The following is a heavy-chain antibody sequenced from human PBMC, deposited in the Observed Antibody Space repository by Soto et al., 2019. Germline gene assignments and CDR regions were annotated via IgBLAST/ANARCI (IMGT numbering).Heavy chain of an antibody. CDR3: VRRRIVGTSPILDH. CDR2: IYYSGST. V-gene: IGHV4-59*08. J-gene: IGHJ4*02. Sequence: SETLSLTCTVSGASISSYYWSWIRQPPGKGLEWIGYIYYSGSTIYNPSLKSRVTISVDTSKNQFSLKLSSVTAADTAVYYCVRRRIVGTSPILDHWGQGILVTVSS. CDR1: GASISSYY. D-gene: IGHD1-26*01.